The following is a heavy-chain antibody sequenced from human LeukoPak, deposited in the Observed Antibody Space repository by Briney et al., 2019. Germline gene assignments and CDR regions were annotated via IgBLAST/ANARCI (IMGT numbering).Heavy chain of an antibody. CDR2: ISYEASNT. V-gene: IGHV3-30*04. CDR3: ARDHFEELSPYYYGMDV. D-gene: IGHD3-10*01. Sequence: GASLRLSRATSGFTFSSSAIQSARPAPGKWMGLGTVISYEASNTYYPESVKSRFTISRENSKNTLYLKMNSLRAEDTAVYYCARDHFEELSPYYYGMDVWGQGTTVTVSS. J-gene: IGHJ6*02. CDR1: GFTFSSSA.